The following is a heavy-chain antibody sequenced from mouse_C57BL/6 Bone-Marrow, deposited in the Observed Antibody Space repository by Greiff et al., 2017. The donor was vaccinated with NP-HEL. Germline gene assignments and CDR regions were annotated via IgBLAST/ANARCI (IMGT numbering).Heavy chain of an antibody. CDR3: ARDDYGNRNDAMDY. CDR1: GFTFSSYA. Sequence: EVMLVESGGGLVKPGGSLKLSCAASGFTFSSYAMSWVRQTPEKRLEWVATISDGGSYTYYPDNVKGRFTISRDNAKNNLYLQMSHLKSEDTAMYYCARDDYGNRNDAMDYWGQGTSVTVSS. J-gene: IGHJ4*01. CDR2: ISDGGSYT. D-gene: IGHD1-1*01. V-gene: IGHV5-4*01.